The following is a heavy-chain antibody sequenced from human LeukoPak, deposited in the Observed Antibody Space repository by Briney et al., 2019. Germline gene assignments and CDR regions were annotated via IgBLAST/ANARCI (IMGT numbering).Heavy chain of an antibody. Sequence: GASVKVSCKASGYTFTSYDINWVRQATGQGLEWMGWMNPNSGNTGYAQKFQGRVTITRNTSISTAYMELRSLRSDDTAVYYCARDLRDGYVEFDYWGQGTLVTVSS. CDR2: MNPNSGNT. CDR3: ARDLRDGYVEFDY. CDR1: GYTFTSYD. D-gene: IGHD5-24*01. V-gene: IGHV1-8*03. J-gene: IGHJ4*02.